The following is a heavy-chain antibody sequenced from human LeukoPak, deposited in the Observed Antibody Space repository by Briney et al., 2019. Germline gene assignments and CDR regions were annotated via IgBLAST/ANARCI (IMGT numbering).Heavy chain of an antibody. CDR2: IYPGDSET. Sequence: HGESLKISCKGSGYSFTNYWIGWVRQMPEKGLEFMGIIYPGDSETKYSPSFQGQVTISADKSINTAYLHWNGLKASDTAVFYCARLSIAVSGDFDYWGQGTLVTVSS. CDR3: ARLSIAVSGDFDY. D-gene: IGHD6-19*01. V-gene: IGHV5-51*01. J-gene: IGHJ4*02. CDR1: GYSFTNYW.